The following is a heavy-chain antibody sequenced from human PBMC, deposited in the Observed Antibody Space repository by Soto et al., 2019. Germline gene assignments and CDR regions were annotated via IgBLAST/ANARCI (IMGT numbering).Heavy chain of an antibody. Sequence: QVLLVESGGGVVQPGGSLRLSCAVSGFSFIGFDFHWVRQAPGKGLEWVAVINYDGSNKYFEDSVKGRFTISRDNSNNTLFLEMNSRRAEETAVYFCARAEYYGAGSPFWFFNVWGRGTLVTVSS. CDR2: INYDGSNK. D-gene: IGHD3-10*01. V-gene: IGHV3-33*01. J-gene: IGHJ2*01. CDR1: GFSFIGFD. CDR3: ARAEYYGAGSPFWFFNV.